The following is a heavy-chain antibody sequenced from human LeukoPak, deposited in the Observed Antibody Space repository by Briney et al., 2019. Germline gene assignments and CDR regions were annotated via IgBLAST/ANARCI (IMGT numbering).Heavy chain of an antibody. J-gene: IGHJ4*02. D-gene: IGHD1-1*01. Sequence: GGSLRLSCAASGFTFSSYAMSWVRQAPGKGLEWVSAISGSGGSTYYADSVKGRFTISRDNYKNTLYLQMNSLRAEDTAVYYCAKGISAIREALGTIDYWGQGTLVTVSS. CDR1: GFTFSSYA. CDR2: ISGSGGST. CDR3: AKGISAIREALGTIDY. V-gene: IGHV3-23*01.